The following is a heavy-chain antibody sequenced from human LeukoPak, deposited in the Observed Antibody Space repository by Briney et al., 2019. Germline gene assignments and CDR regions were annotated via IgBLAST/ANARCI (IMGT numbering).Heavy chain of an antibody. J-gene: IGHJ6*03. D-gene: IGHD6-6*01. CDR2: IIPIFGTA. V-gene: IGHV1-69*06. CDR1: GYTFTSYD. CDR3: ASPYSSSSMGLPRDSYYYYYMDV. Sequence: GASVKVSCKASGYTFTSYDINWVRQAPGQGLEWMGGIIPIFGTANYAQKFQGRVTITADKSTSTAYMELSSLRSEDTAVYYCASPYSSSSMGLPRDSYYYYYMDVWGKGTTVTVSS.